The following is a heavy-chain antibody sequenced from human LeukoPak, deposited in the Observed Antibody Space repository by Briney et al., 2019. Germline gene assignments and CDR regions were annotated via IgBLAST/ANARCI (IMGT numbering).Heavy chain of an antibody. CDR2: IFYTGST. Sequence: SETLSLTCTVSGGSISSSSHYWGWIRQPPGKGLEWIGSIFYTGSTYYNPSLKSRVTISVDTSKNQFSLKLSSVTAADTAVYYCTRSCSGGGCFLDWGQGTLVTVSS. CDR3: TRSCSGGGCFLD. CDR1: GGSISSSSHY. J-gene: IGHJ4*02. V-gene: IGHV4-39*07. D-gene: IGHD2-15*01.